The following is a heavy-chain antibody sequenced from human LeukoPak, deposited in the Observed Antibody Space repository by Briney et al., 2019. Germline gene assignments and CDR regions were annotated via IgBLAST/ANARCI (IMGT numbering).Heavy chain of an antibody. D-gene: IGHD1-1*01. J-gene: IGHJ4*02. V-gene: IGHV3-74*01. CDR3: ARGPFQNWNDFLY. Sequence: PGGSLRLSCAASGLTFSSYWMHWVRQAPGKGLVWVSRINSDGSSTSYADSVKGRFTISRDNAKNTLYLQMNSLRAEDTAVYYCARGPFQNWNDFLYWGQGTLVTVSS. CDR2: INSDGSST. CDR1: GLTFSSYW.